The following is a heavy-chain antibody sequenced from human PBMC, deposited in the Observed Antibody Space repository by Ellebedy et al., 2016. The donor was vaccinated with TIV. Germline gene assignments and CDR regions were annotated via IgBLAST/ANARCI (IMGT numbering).Heavy chain of an antibody. CDR2: IYSGGST. V-gene: IGHV3-53*01. D-gene: IGHD4-17*01. J-gene: IGHJ4*02. CDR3: AGSPSTGY. Sequence: PGGSLRLSCAASGFSVHNNYMSWVRQAPGKGLEWVSVIYSGGSTYDADSVKGRFTISRDKSKNTLYLQMNSLRAEDTAVYYCAGSPSTGYWGRGTLVTVSS. CDR1: GFSVHNNY.